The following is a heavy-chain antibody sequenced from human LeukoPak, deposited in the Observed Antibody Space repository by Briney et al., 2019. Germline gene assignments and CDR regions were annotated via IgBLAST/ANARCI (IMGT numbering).Heavy chain of an antibody. J-gene: IGHJ5*02. CDR1: GYTFTGYY. D-gene: IGHD3-10*01. CDR3: ASRTTMVRGVIIKEGNWFDP. Sequence: ASVKVSCKASGYTFTGYYMHWVRQAPGQGLEWMGWINPNSGGTNYAQKFQGRVTMTRDTSISTAYMELSRLRSDDTAVYYCASRTTMVRGVIIKEGNWFDPWGQGTLVTVSS. CDR2: INPNSGGT. V-gene: IGHV1-2*02.